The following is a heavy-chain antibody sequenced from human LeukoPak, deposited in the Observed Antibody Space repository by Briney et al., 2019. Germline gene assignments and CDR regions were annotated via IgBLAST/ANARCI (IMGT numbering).Heavy chain of an antibody. CDR1: GFTFSSYG. D-gene: IGHD3-22*01. V-gene: IGHV3-30*02. J-gene: IGHJ4*02. CDR3: AKVLYYYDSSGADY. CDR2: IRYDGSNK. Sequence: GGSLRLSCAASGFTFSSYGMHWVRQAPGKGLEWVAFIRYDGSNKYYADSVKGRFIISRDNSKNTLYLQMNSLRAEDTAVYYCAKVLYYYDSSGADYWGQGTLVTVSS.